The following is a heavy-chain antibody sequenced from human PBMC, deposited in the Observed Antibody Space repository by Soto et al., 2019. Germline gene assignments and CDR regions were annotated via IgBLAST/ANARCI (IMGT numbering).Heavy chain of an antibody. Sequence: QSQTLSLTCAISGDSVSSNSAAWNWIRQSPSRGLEWLGRTYYRSKWYNDYAVSVKSRITINPDTSKNQFSLQLNSVTPEDTAVYYCARDHVDCSGGSCYYYYYGMDVWGQGTTVTVSS. CDR2: TYYRSKWYN. CDR1: GDSVSSNSAA. J-gene: IGHJ6*02. CDR3: ARDHVDCSGGSCYYYYYGMDV. D-gene: IGHD2-15*01. V-gene: IGHV6-1*01.